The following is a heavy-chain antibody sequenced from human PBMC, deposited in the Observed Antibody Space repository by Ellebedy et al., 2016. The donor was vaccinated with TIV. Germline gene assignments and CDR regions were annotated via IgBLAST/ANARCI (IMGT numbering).Heavy chain of an antibody. CDR2: ITTTSTNI. J-gene: IGHJ4*02. V-gene: IGHV3-48*02. CDR3: ARVDWGAGSFDS. CDR1: GFTFSTYN. Sequence: PGGSLRLSCAASGFTFSTYNMNWVRQAPGKGLEWVSHITTTSTNIYYADSVRGRFTIARDHAKNSVYLQMSSLRDEDTAVYYCARVDWGAGSFDSWGQGTRVTVSS. D-gene: IGHD7-27*01.